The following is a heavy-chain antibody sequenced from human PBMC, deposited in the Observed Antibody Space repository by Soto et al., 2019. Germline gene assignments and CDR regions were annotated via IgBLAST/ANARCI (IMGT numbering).Heavy chain of an antibody. CDR1: GYTVTNYW. D-gene: IGHD1-26*01. CDR2: INPSDGTT. CDR3: ARGGRDAYYRY. V-gene: IGHV1-46*01. J-gene: IGHJ4*02. Sequence: QVQLVQSGAEVKEPGASVEVSCKASGYTVTNYWMHWVRQAPGQGLDWMGIINPSDGTTTYAQKFQGRVTVTRDTSTGTVYVELNSLRSDYTAVYCCARGGRDAYYRYWGQGTLVTVPS.